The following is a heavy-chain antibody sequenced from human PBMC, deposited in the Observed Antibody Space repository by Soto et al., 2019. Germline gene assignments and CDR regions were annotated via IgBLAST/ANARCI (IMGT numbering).Heavy chain of an antibody. Sequence: QVQLVQSGAEVKKPGASVKVSCKASGYTFTSYDINWVRQATGQGLEWMGWMNPNSGNTGYAQKFQGRVTMTRNTSISTAYMELGSLRSEDTAVYYCARGRRGGVAAAGTNYYYYMDVWGKGTTVTVSS. CDR3: ARGRRGGVAAAGTNYYYYMDV. J-gene: IGHJ6*03. D-gene: IGHD6-13*01. CDR1: GYTFTSYD. CDR2: MNPNSGNT. V-gene: IGHV1-8*01.